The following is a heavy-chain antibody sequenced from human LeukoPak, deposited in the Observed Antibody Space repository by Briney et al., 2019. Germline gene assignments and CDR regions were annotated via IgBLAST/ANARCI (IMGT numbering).Heavy chain of an antibody. CDR1: GFTVSSNY. J-gene: IGHJ4*02. Sequence: GGSLRLSCAASGFTVSSNYMSWVRQAPGEGLEWVSIIYSGGSTYYADSVKSRFTISRDNSKNTLYLQMNSLRTEDTAVYYCAKDSPGRSGWFNFDYWGQGTLVTVSS. D-gene: IGHD6-19*01. CDR2: IYSGGST. CDR3: AKDSPGRSGWFNFDY. V-gene: IGHV3-66*01.